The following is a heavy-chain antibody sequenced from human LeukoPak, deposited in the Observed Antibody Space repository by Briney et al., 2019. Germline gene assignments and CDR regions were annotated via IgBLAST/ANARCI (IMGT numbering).Heavy chain of an antibody. V-gene: IGHV4-59*11. Sequence: SETLSLTCTVSGGSISSHYWSWIRQPPGKGLEWIGYIYYSGSTNYNPSLKSRVTISVDTSKNQFSLKLSSVTAADTAVYYCARGLGSRDGYNLGYWSQGTLVTVSS. CDR1: GGSISSHY. CDR2: IYYSGST. D-gene: IGHD5-24*01. CDR3: ARGLGSRDGYNLGY. J-gene: IGHJ4*02.